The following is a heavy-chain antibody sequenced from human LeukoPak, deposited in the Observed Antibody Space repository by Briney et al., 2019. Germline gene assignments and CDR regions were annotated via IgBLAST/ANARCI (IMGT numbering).Heavy chain of an antibody. J-gene: IGHJ4*02. CDR2: IISKTDGGTT. CDR1: GFTFTNAW. Sequence: GGSLRLSCAASGFTFTNAWMSWVRQAPGKGLEWVGRIISKTDGGTTDYAAPVKGRFTISRDDSRNTLYLQMNSLKTEDTAVYYCTTPVVVTAADYWGQGTLVTVSS. V-gene: IGHV3-15*01. CDR3: TTPVVVTAADY. D-gene: IGHD2-21*02.